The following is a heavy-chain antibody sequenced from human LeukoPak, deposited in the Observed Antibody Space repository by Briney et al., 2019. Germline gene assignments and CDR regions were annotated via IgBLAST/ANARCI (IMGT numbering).Heavy chain of an antibody. Sequence: GGSLRLSCAASGFAFSNAWMSWVRQAPGKGLEWVGRVKSKTHGETTDYAAPVKGRFTVSRDDSKNTLYLQMNSLKTEDTAVYYCTTFGYGVPWGQGTLVIVSS. CDR3: TTFGYGVP. J-gene: IGHJ5*02. V-gene: IGHV3-15*01. CDR1: GFAFSNAW. D-gene: IGHD5/OR15-5a*01. CDR2: VKSKTHGETT.